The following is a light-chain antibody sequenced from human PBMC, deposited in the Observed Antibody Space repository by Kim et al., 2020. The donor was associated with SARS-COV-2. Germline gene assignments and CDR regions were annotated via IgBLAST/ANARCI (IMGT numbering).Light chain of an antibody. V-gene: IGLV1-44*01. CDR2: RDN. J-gene: IGLJ3*02. CDR3: AAWDDSVNGWM. Sequence: QSVLTQPPSASGTPGQRVTLSCSGSDSNVGSNNVNWYQQLPGTAPKLLIYRDNQRPSGVPDRFSGSKSGTSASLAISGLQSEDEADYYCAAWDDSVNGWMFGGGTQLTVL. CDR1: DSNVGSNN.